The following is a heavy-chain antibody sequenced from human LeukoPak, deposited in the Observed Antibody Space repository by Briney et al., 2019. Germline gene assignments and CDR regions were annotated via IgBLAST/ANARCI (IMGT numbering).Heavy chain of an antibody. D-gene: IGHD2-21*02. Sequence: PSETLSLTCTVSGGSISSYYWSWIRQPAGKGLEWIGRIYTSGSTNYNPSLKSRVTMSVDTSKNQFSLKLSSVTAADTAVYYCARVRLFLSGDYAVYYYYMDVWGKGTTVTISS. J-gene: IGHJ6*03. CDR3: ARVRLFLSGDYAVYYYYMDV. CDR2: IYTSGST. CDR1: GGSISSYY. V-gene: IGHV4-4*07.